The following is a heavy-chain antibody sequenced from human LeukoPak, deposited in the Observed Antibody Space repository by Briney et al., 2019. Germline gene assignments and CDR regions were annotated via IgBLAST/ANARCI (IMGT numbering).Heavy chain of an antibody. CDR3: ARPRCGGDCPPQH. Sequence: PGGSLRLSCAASGLTFSSFGMSWVRQAPGKGLEWVSHISGSGTTTYYADSVKGRFTISRDNSKNTLYLQMNSLRAEDTAVYYCARPRCGGDCPPQHWGQGTLVTVSS. D-gene: IGHD2-21*02. V-gene: IGHV3-23*01. CDR1: GLTFSSFG. CDR2: ISGSGTTT. J-gene: IGHJ1*01.